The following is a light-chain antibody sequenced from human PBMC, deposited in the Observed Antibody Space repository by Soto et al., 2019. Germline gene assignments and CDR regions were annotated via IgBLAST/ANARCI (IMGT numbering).Light chain of an antibody. V-gene: IGKV3-15*01. CDR2: GAS. CDR3: QQYNNWPGT. J-gene: IGKJ1*01. Sequence: EIGMTQSPATLSVSPGERATLSCRASESVVNKLAWYQQRPGQAPRLLIYGASTRSTGISARFSGSGSGTVFTLTISSLQSEDFAVYYCQQYNNWPGTFGQVTKVEIK. CDR1: ESVVNK.